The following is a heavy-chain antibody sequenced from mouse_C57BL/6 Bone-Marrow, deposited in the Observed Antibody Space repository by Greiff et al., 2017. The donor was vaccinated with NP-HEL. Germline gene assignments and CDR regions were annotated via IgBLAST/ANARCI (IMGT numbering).Heavy chain of an antibody. Sequence: QVQLQQPGAELVKPGASVKLSCKASGYTFTSYWLQWVKQRPGQSLEWIGEIDPSNSYTYYNQKFKGKATLTVDTSSSTAYMQLSSLTSEDSAVYYCARNYAMDYWGQGTTVTVSS. V-gene: IGHV1-50*01. CDR2: IDPSNSYT. CDR3: ARNYAMDY. CDR1: GYTFTSYW. J-gene: IGHJ4*01.